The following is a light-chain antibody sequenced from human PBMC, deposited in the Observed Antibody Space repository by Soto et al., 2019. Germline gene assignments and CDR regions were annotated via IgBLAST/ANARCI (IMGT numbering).Light chain of an antibody. J-gene: IGLJ1*01. CDR3: QAYDNSLSGPYV. Sequence: QSALTQPPSVSGAPGQRVTISCTGSSSNIGTYDVHWYQQLPGTAPKILIYVNNIRPSGVPDRFSGSKSGTSAFLAITGLQAADEAYYYCQAYDNSLSGPYVFGTGTNVTVL. CDR2: VNN. CDR1: SSNIGTYD. V-gene: IGLV1-40*01.